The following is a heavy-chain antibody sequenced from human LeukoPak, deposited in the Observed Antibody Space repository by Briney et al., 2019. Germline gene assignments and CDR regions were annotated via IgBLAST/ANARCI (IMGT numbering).Heavy chain of an antibody. D-gene: IGHD5-24*01. J-gene: IGHJ4*02. CDR3: ARVPAQFYFDY. Sequence: SETLSLTCTVSGGSITAYYWNWIRRPPGKGLEWIGRIYYSESTDFNPSLRSRVTMSVDTSKNQFSLNLRSVTAADTAVYYCARVPAQFYFDYWGQGTLVTVSS. CDR2: IYYSEST. V-gene: IGHV4-59*01. CDR1: GGSITAYY.